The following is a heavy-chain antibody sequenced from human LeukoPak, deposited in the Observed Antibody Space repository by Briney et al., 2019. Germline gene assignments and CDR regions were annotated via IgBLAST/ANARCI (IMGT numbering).Heavy chain of an antibody. CDR2: IGTAGDT. V-gene: IGHV3-13*01. CDR1: GFTFSSYD. D-gene: IGHD1-26*01. CDR3: AKDLYSGSYLYGT. Sequence: GGSLRLSCAASGFTFSSYDMHWVRQATGKGLEWVSAIGTAGDTYYPGSVKGRFTISRDNSKNTLYLQMNSLRAEDTAVYYCAKDLYSGSYLYGTWGQGTLVTVSS. J-gene: IGHJ5*02.